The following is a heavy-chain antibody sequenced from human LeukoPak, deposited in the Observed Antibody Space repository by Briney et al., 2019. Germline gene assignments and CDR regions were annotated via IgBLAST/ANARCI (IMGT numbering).Heavy chain of an antibody. V-gene: IGHV4-59*01. Sequence: SETLSLTCTVSGGSISSYYWSWIRQPPGKGLEWIGYIYYSGSTNYNPSLKSRVTISVDTSKNQFSLKLSSVTAADTAVYYCARGRIAAAYGAFDIWGQGTMVTVSS. CDR2: IYYSGST. J-gene: IGHJ3*02. D-gene: IGHD6-13*01. CDR1: GGSISSYY. CDR3: ARGRIAAAYGAFDI.